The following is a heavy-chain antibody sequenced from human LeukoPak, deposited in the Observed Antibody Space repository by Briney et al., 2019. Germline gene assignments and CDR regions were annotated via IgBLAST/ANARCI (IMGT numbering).Heavy chain of an antibody. Sequence: GASVTLSFTASGYTFTGYGISWVRQAPGQGLEWMGWISAYNGNTNYSQKLEGRVTMTTDTSTSTDYMELRSMRSDDTAVYYCARYRVVEPYDAFDIWGQGTMVTVSS. CDR2: ISAYNGNT. V-gene: IGHV1-18*01. J-gene: IGHJ3*02. D-gene: IGHD3-3*01. CDR1: GYTFTGYG. CDR3: ARYRVVEPYDAFDI.